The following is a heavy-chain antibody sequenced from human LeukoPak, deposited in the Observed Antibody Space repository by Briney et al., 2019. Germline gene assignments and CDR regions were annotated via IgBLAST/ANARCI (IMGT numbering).Heavy chain of an antibody. CDR2: ISPSGDIT. Sequence: GGSLRLSCAASGFTFSNHGMNWVRQAPGKGLEWVSGISPSGDITYYADSVKGRFTMSRDNSKNMLYLQMNSLRVEDTAVYYCAKGRLVVTGIDYWGQGTQVTVSS. V-gene: IGHV3-23*01. D-gene: IGHD2-21*02. CDR3: AKGRLVVTGIDY. J-gene: IGHJ4*02. CDR1: GFTFSNHG.